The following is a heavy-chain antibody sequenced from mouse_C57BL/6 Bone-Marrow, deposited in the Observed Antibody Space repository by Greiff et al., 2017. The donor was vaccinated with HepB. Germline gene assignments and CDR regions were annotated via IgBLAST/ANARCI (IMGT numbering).Heavy chain of an antibody. D-gene: IGHD1-1*01. Sequence: QVQLQQSGAELVKPGASVKMSCKASGYTFTSYWITWVKQRPGQGLEWIGDIYPGSGSTNYNEKFKSKATLTVDTSSSTAYMQLSSLTSEDSAVYYCAPYYGSSYEAMDYWGQGTSVTVSS. CDR3: APYYGSSYEAMDY. V-gene: IGHV1-55*01. CDR1: GYTFTSYW. CDR2: IYPGSGST. J-gene: IGHJ4*01.